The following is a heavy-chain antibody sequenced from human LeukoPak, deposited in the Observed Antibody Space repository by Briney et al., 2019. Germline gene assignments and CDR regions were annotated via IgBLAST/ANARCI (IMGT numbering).Heavy chain of an antibody. CDR3: ARDSSDYGGHWSFDY. CDR1: GGSISSGGYF. CDR2: ISYSGIT. D-gene: IGHD4-23*01. V-gene: IGHV4-31*11. J-gene: IGHJ4*02. Sequence: PSETLSLTCAVSGGSISSGGYFWSWIRHHPRKGLEWIGYISYSGITQYNPSLQNRVTISIDTSKKQFSLKLTSVTAADTAVYYCARDSSDYGGHWSFDYWGQGTLVTVSS.